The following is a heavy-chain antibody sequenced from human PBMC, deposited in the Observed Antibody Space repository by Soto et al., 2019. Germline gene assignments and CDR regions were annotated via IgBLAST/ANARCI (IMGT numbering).Heavy chain of an antibody. J-gene: IGHJ3*02. D-gene: IGHD6-6*01. Sequence: SETLSLTCAVYGGSFSGYYWSWIRQPPGKGLEWIGEINHSGSTNYNPSLKSRVTISVDTSKNQFSLKLSSVTAADTAVYYCARGPSTSSIGTFDIWGQGTMVTVSS. V-gene: IGHV4-34*01. CDR2: INHSGST. CDR1: GGSFSGYY. CDR3: ARGPSTSSIGTFDI.